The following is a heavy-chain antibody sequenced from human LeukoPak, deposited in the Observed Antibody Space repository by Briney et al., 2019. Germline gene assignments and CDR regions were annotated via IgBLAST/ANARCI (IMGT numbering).Heavy chain of an antibody. CDR1: GGSISSGGYY. V-gene: IGHV4-31*03. CDR2: IYYSGST. Sequence: SQTLSLTCTVSGGSISSGGYYWSWIRQHPGKGLEWIGYIYYSGSTYYNPSLKSRVTISVDTSKNQFSLKLSSVTAADTAVYYCARGGVTVVTIFDYWGQGTLVTVSS. J-gene: IGHJ4*02. D-gene: IGHD2-21*02. CDR3: ARGGVTVVTIFDY.